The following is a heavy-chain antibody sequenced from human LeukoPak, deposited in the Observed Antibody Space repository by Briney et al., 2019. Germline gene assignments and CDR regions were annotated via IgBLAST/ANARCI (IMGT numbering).Heavy chain of an antibody. CDR3: ARGSTYYYDSSGYALDY. V-gene: IGHV4-34*01. CDR1: GGSFSGYY. J-gene: IGHJ4*02. CDR2: INHSGST. Sequence: SETLSLTCAVYGGSFSGYYWSWIRQPPGKGLEWMGEINHSGSTNYNPSLKSRVTISVDTSKNQFSLKLSSVTAADTAVYYCARGSTYYYDSSGYALDYWGQGTLVTVSS. D-gene: IGHD3-22*01.